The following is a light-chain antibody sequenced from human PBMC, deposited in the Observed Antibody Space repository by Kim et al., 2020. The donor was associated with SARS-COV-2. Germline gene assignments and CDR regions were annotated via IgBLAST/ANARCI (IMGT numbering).Light chain of an antibody. CDR1: SGSVSTSYY. V-gene: IGLV8-61*01. Sequence: QTVVTQEPSFSVSPGGTVTLTCALSSGSVSTSYYPSWYQQTPGQAPRTLIYNTKTRSFGVPDRFSGSILGNKAALTITGAQAEDESDYYCILFLGSGVWVFGGGTKVTVL. J-gene: IGLJ3*02. CDR2: NTK. CDR3: ILFLGSGVWV.